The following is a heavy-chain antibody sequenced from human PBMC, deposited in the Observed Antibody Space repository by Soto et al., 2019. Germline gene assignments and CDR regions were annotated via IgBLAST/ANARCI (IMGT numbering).Heavy chain of an antibody. J-gene: IGHJ6*02. D-gene: IGHD3-10*01. CDR3: ARGTMVRGVIITPYYYYGMDV. CDR1: GFTFSDYY. V-gene: IGHV3-11*01. Sequence: GGSLRLSCAASGFTFSDYYMSWIRQAPGKGLEWVSYISSSGSTIYYADSVKGRFTISRDNAKNSLYLQMNSLRAEDTAVYYCARGTMVRGVIITPYYYYGMDVWGQGTTVTVSS. CDR2: ISSSGSTI.